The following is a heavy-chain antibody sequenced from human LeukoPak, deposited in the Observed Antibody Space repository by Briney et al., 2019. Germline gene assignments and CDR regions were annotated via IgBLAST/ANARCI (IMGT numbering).Heavy chain of an antibody. Sequence: PSQTLSLTCAVSGYSISSGYYWGWIRQPPGKRPEWIGSVFHTGSSYYIPSLKSRVTISVDTSKNQFSLEVSSVTAADTAIYYCARGISTTGHDYWGPGTLVTVSS. J-gene: IGHJ4*02. D-gene: IGHD4-11*01. CDR2: VFHTGSS. CDR3: ARGISTTGHDY. V-gene: IGHV4-38-2*01. CDR1: GYSISSGYY.